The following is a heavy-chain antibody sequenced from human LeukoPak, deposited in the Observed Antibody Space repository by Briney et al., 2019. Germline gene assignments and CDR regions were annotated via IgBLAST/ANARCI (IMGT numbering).Heavy chain of an antibody. Sequence: GGSLRLSCAASGFTFSSYAMSWVRQAPGKGLEWVSAISGSGGSTYYADSVKGRFTISRDNSKNTLYLQMNSLRAEDTAAYYCANQLGEVRGVIGWDYWGQGTLVTVSS. D-gene: IGHD3-10*01. V-gene: IGHV3-23*01. J-gene: IGHJ4*02. CDR1: GFTFSSYA. CDR3: ANQLGEVRGVIGWDY. CDR2: ISGSGGST.